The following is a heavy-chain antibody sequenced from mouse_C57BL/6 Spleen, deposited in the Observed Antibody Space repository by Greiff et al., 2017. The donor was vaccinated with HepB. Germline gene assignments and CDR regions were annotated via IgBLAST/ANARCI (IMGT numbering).Heavy chain of an antibody. J-gene: IGHJ2*01. Sequence: VQLQQSGAELVRPGASVKLSCTASGFTFTDYYMHWVKQRPEQGLEWIGKIDPGGGGTDYPPKFQGKATMTADTSSNTAYLQLSSLTSEDSAVYYCSTGGSYYFDYWGQGTTLTVSS. CDR2: IDPGGGGT. CDR1: GFTFTDYY. CDR3: STGGSYYFDY. V-gene: IGHV14-1*01.